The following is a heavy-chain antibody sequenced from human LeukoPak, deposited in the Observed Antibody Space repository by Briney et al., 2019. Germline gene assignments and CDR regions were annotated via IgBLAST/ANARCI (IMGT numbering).Heavy chain of an antibody. CDR1: GGSINNYY. J-gene: IGHJ6*03. Sequence: SETLSLTCAVSGGSINNYYWSWIRQPAGKGLEWIGRVSTSGSTNYNPSLKSRVTISVDKSESQFSLKLRSVTAADTAVYYCASGTIPARLDYYYHIDVSGKGTTVTVSS. CDR2: VSTSGST. D-gene: IGHD6-6*01. CDR3: ASGTIPARLDYYYHIDV. V-gene: IGHV4-4*07.